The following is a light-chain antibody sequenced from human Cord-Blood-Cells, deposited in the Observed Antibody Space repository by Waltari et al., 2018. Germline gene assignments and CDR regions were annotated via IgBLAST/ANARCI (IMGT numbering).Light chain of an antibody. V-gene: IGKV3-11*01. J-gene: IGKJ5*01. CDR3: QHRSNWPIT. Sequence: EIVLTQSPATLSLSPGERATLSCRASQSVSSYLAWYQQQPGQAPRLLIYDASNTAAGIPTRFSGSGSGTDFTLTISSLEPEDFAVYYCQHRSNWPITFGQGTRLEIK. CDR1: QSVSSY. CDR2: DAS.